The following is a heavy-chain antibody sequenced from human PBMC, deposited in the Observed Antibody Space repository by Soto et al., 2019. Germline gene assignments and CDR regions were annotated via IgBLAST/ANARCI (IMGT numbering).Heavy chain of an antibody. Sequence: PGXSLRLYCAASGFTFSSYSMNWVRQAPVDGLEWVSSISSSSSYIYYADSVKGRFTISRDNAKNSLYLQMNSLRAEDTAVYYCARGVVVAATTSNYYYYGMDVWGQGTTVTVSS. D-gene: IGHD2-15*01. V-gene: IGHV3-21*01. CDR3: ARGVVVAATTSNYYYYGMDV. CDR1: GFTFSSYS. CDR2: ISSSSSYI. J-gene: IGHJ6*02.